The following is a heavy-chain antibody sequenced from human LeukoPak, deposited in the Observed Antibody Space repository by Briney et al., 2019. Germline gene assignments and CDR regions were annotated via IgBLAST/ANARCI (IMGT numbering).Heavy chain of an antibody. CDR1: GGSISSSSYY. CDR3: ARLDVVRGVIIDY. D-gene: IGHD3-10*01. J-gene: IGHJ4*02. CDR2: IYYSGNT. V-gene: IGHV4-39*01. Sequence: SETLSLTCTVSGGSISSSSYYWGWIRQPPGKGLEWIGSIYYSGNTYYNPSLKSRVTISVDTSRNQFSLKLSSVSAADTAAYYCARLDVVRGVIIDYWGQGTLVTVSS.